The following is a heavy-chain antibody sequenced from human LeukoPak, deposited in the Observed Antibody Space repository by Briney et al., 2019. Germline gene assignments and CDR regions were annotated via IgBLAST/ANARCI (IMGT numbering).Heavy chain of an antibody. CDR2: TSYDGTKI. CDR1: GFSFSTHK. CDR3: ARDSVKLPGISYFDN. J-gene: IGHJ1*01. Sequence: LTGGSLRLSCAASGFSFSTHKMNWVRQAPGKGLEWVAVTSYDGTKIYYADSAKGRFTISRDNSKNMVYLQMNSLRAEDTALYYCARDSVKLPGISYFDNWGQGTLVTVFS. D-gene: IGHD3-3*02. V-gene: IGHV3-30-3*01.